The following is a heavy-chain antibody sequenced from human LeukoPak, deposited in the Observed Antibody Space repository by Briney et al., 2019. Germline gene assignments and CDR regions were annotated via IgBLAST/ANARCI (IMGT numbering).Heavy chain of an antibody. CDR3: TTLKLGTMVRGDRNWFDP. V-gene: IGHV4-59*01. CDR1: GGSISSYY. D-gene: IGHD3-10*01. CDR2: IYYSGST. J-gene: IGHJ5*02. Sequence: SETLSLTCTVPGGSISSYYWSWIRQPPGKGLEWIGYIYYSGSTNYSPSLKSRVTISVDTSKNQFSLKLSSVTAADTAVYYCTTLKLGTMVRGDRNWFDPWGQGTLVTVSS.